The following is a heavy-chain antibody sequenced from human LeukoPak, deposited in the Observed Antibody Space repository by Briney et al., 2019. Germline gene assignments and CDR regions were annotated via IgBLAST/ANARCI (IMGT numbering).Heavy chain of an antibody. CDR2: IIPIFGTA. J-gene: IGHJ5*02. V-gene: IGHV1-69*05. CDR3: ARSERYNWFDP. Sequence: SVKVSCKASGGTFSSYAISWVRQAPGQGLEWMGGIIPIFGTASYAQKFQGRVTMTRDTSTSTVYMELSSLRSEDTAVYYCARSERYNWFDPWGQGTLVTVSS. CDR1: GGTFSSYA.